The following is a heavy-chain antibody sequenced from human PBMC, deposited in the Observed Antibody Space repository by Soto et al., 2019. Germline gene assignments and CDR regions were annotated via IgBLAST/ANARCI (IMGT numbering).Heavy chain of an antibody. V-gene: IGHV4-30-2*01. CDR1: GGSISSGGYS. D-gene: IGHD5-12*01. CDR2: IYHSGST. Sequence: SETLSLTCTVSGGSISSGGYSWSWIRQPPGKGLEWIGYIYHSGSTYYNPSLKSRVTISVDRSKNQFSLKLSSVTAADTAVYYCVRHAQWIIRAYWGQGSLVTVSS. CDR3: VRHAQWIIRAY. J-gene: IGHJ4*02.